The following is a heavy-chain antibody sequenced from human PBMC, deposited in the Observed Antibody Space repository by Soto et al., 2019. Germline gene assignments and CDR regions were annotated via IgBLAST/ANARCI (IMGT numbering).Heavy chain of an antibody. V-gene: IGHV4-59*08. Sequence: PSETLSLTCSVSGSPISSYYWVWFRLPPGQGLQWVGYIYYTGTTSYNPSLKGRVTVSLDTSKKQFSLKLRSVTAADTAVYFCARLGGYYQAFDQWGQGALVTVSS. J-gene: IGHJ4*01. CDR1: GSPISSYY. CDR3: ARLGGYYQAFDQ. CDR2: IYYTGTT. D-gene: IGHD3-22*01.